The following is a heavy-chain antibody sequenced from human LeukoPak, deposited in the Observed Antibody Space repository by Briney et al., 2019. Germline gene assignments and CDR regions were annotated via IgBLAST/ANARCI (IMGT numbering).Heavy chain of an antibody. J-gene: IGHJ4*02. V-gene: IGHV4-34*01. CDR3: ARRGRAGSRNFDY. D-gene: IGHD3-16*01. Sequence: PSETLSLTCAVYGGSFSGYYWSWIRQPPGKGLEWIGEINHSGSTNYNPSLKSRVTISVDTSKNQFSLKLSSVTAADTAVYYCARRGRAGSRNFDYWGQGTLVIVSS. CDR2: INHSGST. CDR1: GGSFSGYY.